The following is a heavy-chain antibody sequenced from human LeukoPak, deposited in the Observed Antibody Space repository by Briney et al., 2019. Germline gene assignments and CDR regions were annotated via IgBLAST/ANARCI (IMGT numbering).Heavy chain of an antibody. CDR3: ARDSYDFWSGDGDWFDP. CDR2: IKQDGSEK. Sequence: GGSLRLSCSASEFTFISYWMSWFRQPPGRGLEWVANIKQDGSEKYYVDSVKGRFTISRDNAKNSLYLQMNSLSAEDTAVYYCARDSYDFWSGDGDWFDPWGQGTLVTVSS. V-gene: IGHV3-7*01. J-gene: IGHJ5*02. CDR1: EFTFISYW. D-gene: IGHD3-3*01.